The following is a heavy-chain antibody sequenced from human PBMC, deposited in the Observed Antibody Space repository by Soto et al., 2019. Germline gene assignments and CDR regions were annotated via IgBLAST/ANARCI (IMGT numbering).Heavy chain of an antibody. Sequence: GGSLRLSCAASGFTFSSYAMHWVRQAPGKGLEWVAVISYDGSNKYYADSVKGRFTISRDNSKNTLYLQMNSLRAEDTAVYYCARAQYDSSGYLLPNYFDYWGQGTLVTVSS. CDR2: ISYDGSNK. CDR3: ARAQYDSSGYLLPNYFDY. CDR1: GFTFSSYA. V-gene: IGHV3-30-3*01. J-gene: IGHJ4*02. D-gene: IGHD3-22*01.